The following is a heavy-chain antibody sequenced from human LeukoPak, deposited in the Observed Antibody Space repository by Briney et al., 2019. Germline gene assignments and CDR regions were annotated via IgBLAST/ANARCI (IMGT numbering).Heavy chain of an antibody. CDR3: ARAYSRSYSHFDD. D-gene: IGHD1-26*01. CDR2: IYTSGST. J-gene: IGHJ4*02. Sequence: SETLSLTCTVSGGSISGYYWSWIRQPPGKGLEWIGYIYTSGSTNYNPSLKSRVTISVDTSKNQFSLRLSSVTAADTSMYFCARAYSRSYSHFDDWGQGTLVTVSS. V-gene: IGHV4-4*09. CDR1: GGSISGYY.